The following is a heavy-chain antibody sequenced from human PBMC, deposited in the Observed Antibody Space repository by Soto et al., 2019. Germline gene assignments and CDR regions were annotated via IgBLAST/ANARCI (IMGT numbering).Heavy chain of an antibody. D-gene: IGHD6-19*01. CDR3: ARGIQSKWLMSIYGEDV. Sequence: SVKVSCKASGGTFSSYAISWVRQAPGQGLEWMGGIIPIFGTANYAQKFQGRVTITADESTSTAYMELSSLRSEDTAVYYCARGIQSKWLMSIYGEDVWGQGTTVTVSS. V-gene: IGHV1-69*13. CDR1: GGTFSSYA. J-gene: IGHJ6*02. CDR2: IIPIFGTA.